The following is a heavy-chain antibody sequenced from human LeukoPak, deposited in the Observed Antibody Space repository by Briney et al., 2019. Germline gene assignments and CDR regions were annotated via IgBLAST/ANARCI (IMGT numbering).Heavy chain of an antibody. CDR1: GFTFSSYA. V-gene: IGHV3-30*04. D-gene: IGHD3-22*01. Sequence: GGSLRLSCAASGFTFSSYAMHWVRQAPGKGLEWVAVISYDGSNKYYADSVKGRFTISRDNSKNTLYLQMNSLRAEDTAVYYCARDKYYDSSGLNDYWGQGTLVTVSS. CDR2: ISYDGSNK. CDR3: ARDKYYDSSGLNDY. J-gene: IGHJ4*02.